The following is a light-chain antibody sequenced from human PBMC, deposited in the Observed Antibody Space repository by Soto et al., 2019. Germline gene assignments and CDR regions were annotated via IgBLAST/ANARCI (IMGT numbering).Light chain of an antibody. CDR1: HSISR. Sequence: DIQMTQSTSTLSASVGDRVTITCRASHSISRLAWYQQKPGKAPKLLIFDTSRLQSGVPSRFSGSGSGTTFTLTLSSLQPDDFATYYCQFYSSDSRTFAQRTKVAIK. CDR3: QFYSSDSRT. J-gene: IGKJ1*01. CDR2: DTS. V-gene: IGKV1-5*01.